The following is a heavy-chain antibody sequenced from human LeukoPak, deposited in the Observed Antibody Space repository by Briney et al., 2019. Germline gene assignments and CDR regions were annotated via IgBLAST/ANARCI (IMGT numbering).Heavy chain of an antibody. J-gene: IGHJ4*02. CDR2: ISGYNGNT. V-gene: IGHV1-18*01. CDR1: GYNFNNYG. CDR3: ARDILGYTTSWYRFDY. D-gene: IGHD6-13*01. Sequence: ASVKVSCKASGYNFNNYGISWVRQAPGQGLEWMGWISGYNGNTESAQKLQDRVTMTTDTSTNTAYMELRSLRSDDTAVYYCARDILGYTTSWYRFDYWGQGSQVTVSS.